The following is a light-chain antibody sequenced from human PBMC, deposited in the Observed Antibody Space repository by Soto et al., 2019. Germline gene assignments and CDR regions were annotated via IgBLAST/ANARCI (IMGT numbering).Light chain of an antibody. V-gene: IGKV3-15*01. Sequence: EIVMTQSPAILSVSPGDRATLSCRAGQSVSNNLAWYQQKPGQTPRLVIYGASNRATGVPARFSGSGSGTDFTLTISSLQSEDFASYHCQQTYSDISFGGGTKV. CDR3: QQTYSDIS. CDR2: GAS. J-gene: IGKJ4*01. CDR1: QSVSNN.